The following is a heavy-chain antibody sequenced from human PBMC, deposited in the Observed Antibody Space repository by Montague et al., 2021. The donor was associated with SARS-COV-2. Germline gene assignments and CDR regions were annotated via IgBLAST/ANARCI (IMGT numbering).Heavy chain of an antibody. CDR1: GGSLSTYY. Sequence: SETLSLTCSVSGGSLSTYYWSWIRQPPGKGLEWIGYIDDSGTTRYNPSLRSRATISLDLPKNQFSLDLNSVTAADTAVYYCARNAYNHYGLDVRGQGTTVTVSS. CDR2: IDDSGTT. CDR3: ARNAYNHYGLDV. J-gene: IGHJ6*02. V-gene: IGHV4-59*08.